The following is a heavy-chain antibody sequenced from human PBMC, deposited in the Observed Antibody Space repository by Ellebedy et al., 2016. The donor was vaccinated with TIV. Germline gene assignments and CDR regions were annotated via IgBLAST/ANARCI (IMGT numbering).Heavy chain of an antibody. Sequence: GGSLRLSXAASGFTFSSYAMSWVRQAPGKGLEWVSIINGGGVRTYYADSVKGRFTISRDNSKNTVDLQMNSLRVEDTALYYCAKEGLPRYYYYYMDVWGKGTTVTVSS. CDR3: AKEGLPRYYYYYMDV. J-gene: IGHJ6*03. V-gene: IGHV3-23*01. CDR2: INGGGVRT. CDR1: GFTFSSYA. D-gene: IGHD2-15*01.